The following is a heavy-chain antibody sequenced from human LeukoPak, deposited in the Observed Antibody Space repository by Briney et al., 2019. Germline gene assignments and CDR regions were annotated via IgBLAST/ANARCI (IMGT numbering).Heavy chain of an antibody. CDR1: GFTFSSYE. Sequence: PGGSLRLSCAASGFTFSSYEMNWVRQAPGKGLEWVSYISSSGSTIYYADSVKGRFTISRDNAKNSLYLQMNSLRAEDTAVYYCARDHRMDTRHLPNAFDIWGQGTMVTVSS. D-gene: IGHD5-18*01. J-gene: IGHJ3*02. CDR3: ARDHRMDTRHLPNAFDI. V-gene: IGHV3-48*03. CDR2: ISSSGSTI.